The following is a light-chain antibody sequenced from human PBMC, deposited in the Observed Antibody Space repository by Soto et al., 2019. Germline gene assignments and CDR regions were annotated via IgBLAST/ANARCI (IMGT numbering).Light chain of an antibody. J-gene: IGLJ2*01. CDR1: SSDVGGYKY. V-gene: IGLV2-8*01. CDR2: EVH. Sequence: QSVPTQPPSASGSPGQSVTISCTGTSSDVGGYKYVSWYQQHPGKAPKLMIFEVHKRPSGVPDRFSGSKSGNTASLTVSGLQAEDEADYYCSSYGGTNNLLFGGGTKLTVL. CDR3: SSYGGTNNLL.